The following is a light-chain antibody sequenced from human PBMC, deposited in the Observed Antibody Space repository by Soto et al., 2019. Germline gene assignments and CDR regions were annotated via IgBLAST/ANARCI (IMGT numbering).Light chain of an antibody. Sequence: EIVLTQSPGTLSLSPGERATLSCRASQSVSSSYLAWYQQKPGQAPRLLIYGASSRATGIPDRFSGSGSGTDFTLTISRLAPEDFAVYYCQQYSRSPPYTFGQGTKLEIK. CDR1: QSVSSSY. CDR3: QQYSRSPPYT. CDR2: GAS. J-gene: IGKJ2*01. V-gene: IGKV3-20*01.